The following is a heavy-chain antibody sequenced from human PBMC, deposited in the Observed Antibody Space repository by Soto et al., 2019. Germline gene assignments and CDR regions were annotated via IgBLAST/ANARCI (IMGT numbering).Heavy chain of an antibody. Sequence: DVQLVESGGGLVQPGRSLRLSCAASGFTFDDYAMHWVRQAPGKGLEWVSGISWNSGSIGYADSVKGRFTISRDNAKNSLYLQMNSLRAEDTALYYCAKDQSIAAAGTFDYWGQGTLVTVSS. CDR2: ISWNSGSI. V-gene: IGHV3-9*01. CDR3: AKDQSIAAAGTFDY. CDR1: GFTFDDYA. J-gene: IGHJ4*02. D-gene: IGHD6-13*01.